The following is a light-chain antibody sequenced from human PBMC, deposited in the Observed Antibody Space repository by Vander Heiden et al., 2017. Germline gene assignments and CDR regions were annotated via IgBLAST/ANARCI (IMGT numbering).Light chain of an antibody. J-gene: IGLJ2*01. Sequence: QSALTQPASVSGSPGESITLSCTGTSSDVAGYNYVSWYQQKSGKAPKLMIYDVSNRPSGVSNRFSGSKSGNTASLTISGLQAEDEADYYCSSYSSSSPVIFGGGTKVTVL. CDR3: SSYSSSSPVI. CDR2: DVS. V-gene: IGLV2-14*01. CDR1: SSDVAGYNY.